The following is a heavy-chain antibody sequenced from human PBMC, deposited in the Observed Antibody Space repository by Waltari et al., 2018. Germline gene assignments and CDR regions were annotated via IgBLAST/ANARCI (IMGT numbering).Heavy chain of an antibody. CDR2: INRDGSST. D-gene: IGHD4-17*01. CDR3: VRALTTPNDY. Sequence: EVQLVESGGGLVQHGGSLSLSCAASGFTFSSYWMHWVRQAPGKGLVWVSRINRDGSSTIYADSVKGRFTVSTDNAKSSLYLQMNNLRAEDTGVYYCVRALTTPNDYWGRGTLVTVSS. CDR1: GFTFSSYW. V-gene: IGHV3-74*01. J-gene: IGHJ4*02.